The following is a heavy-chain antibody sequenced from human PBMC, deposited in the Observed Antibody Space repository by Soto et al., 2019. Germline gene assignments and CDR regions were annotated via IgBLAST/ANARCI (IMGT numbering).Heavy chain of an antibody. Sequence: ASETLSLTCTVSGGSISSYYWSWIRQPAGKGLEWIGRIYTSGSTNYNPSLKSRVTMSVDTSKNQFSLKLSSVTAADTAVYYCARAKWLLLGGSAFDIWGQGTMVTVSS. CDR3: ARAKWLLLGGSAFDI. CDR2: IYTSGST. CDR1: GGSISSYY. V-gene: IGHV4-4*07. J-gene: IGHJ3*02. D-gene: IGHD3-22*01.